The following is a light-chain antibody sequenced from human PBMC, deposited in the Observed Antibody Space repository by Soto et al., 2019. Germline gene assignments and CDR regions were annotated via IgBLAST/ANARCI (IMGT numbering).Light chain of an antibody. CDR2: GAS. J-gene: IGKJ2*01. V-gene: IGKV3-20*01. Sequence: EIVLTQSPGTLSLSPGERATLSCRASQSVSSTYLAWYQRKPGQAPRLLIYGASSGATGIPDRFSGSGSGTDFTLTISRLEPEDFAVYYCQQYGSSPQTFGEGTKLEIK. CDR1: QSVSSTY. CDR3: QQYGSSPQT.